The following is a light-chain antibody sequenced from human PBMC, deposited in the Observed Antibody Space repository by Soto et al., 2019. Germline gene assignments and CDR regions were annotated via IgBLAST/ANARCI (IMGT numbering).Light chain of an antibody. CDR1: QSVSSY. Sequence: VLTRSPATLYLSQAEIATLSCRASQSVSSYLAWYQQKPGQAPRLLIYDASNRATGIPARFSGSGSGTDFTLTISSLEPEDFAVYYCQQRSNWPRTFGQGTKVDI. J-gene: IGKJ1*01. CDR2: DAS. V-gene: IGKV3-11*01. CDR3: QQRSNWPRT.